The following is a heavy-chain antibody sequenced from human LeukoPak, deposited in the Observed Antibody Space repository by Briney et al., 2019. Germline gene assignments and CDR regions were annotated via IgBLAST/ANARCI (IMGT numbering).Heavy chain of an antibody. Sequence: GGSLRLSCAASGFTFSGYWMSWVRQAPGKGLEWVSYISSSGSTIYYADSVKGRFTISRDNAKNSLYLQMNSLRAEDTAVYYCARDSPAEIAGPPWGQGTLVTVSS. CDR1: GFTFSGYW. CDR2: ISSSGSTI. CDR3: ARDSPAEIAGPP. V-gene: IGHV3-11*01. J-gene: IGHJ5*02. D-gene: IGHD6-13*01.